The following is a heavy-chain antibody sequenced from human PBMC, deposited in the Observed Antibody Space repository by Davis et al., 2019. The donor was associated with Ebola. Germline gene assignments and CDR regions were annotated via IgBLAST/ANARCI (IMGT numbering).Heavy chain of an antibody. Sequence: ASVKVSCKASGYTFTSYDINWVRQATGQGLEWMGWMNPNSGNTGYAQKFQGRVTITADESTSTAYMELSSLRSEDTAVYYCARGKYSSSSGFDDYWGQGTLVTVSS. CDR1: GYTFTSYD. CDR2: MNPNSGNT. CDR3: ARGKYSSSSGFDDY. V-gene: IGHV1-8*01. D-gene: IGHD6-6*01. J-gene: IGHJ4*02.